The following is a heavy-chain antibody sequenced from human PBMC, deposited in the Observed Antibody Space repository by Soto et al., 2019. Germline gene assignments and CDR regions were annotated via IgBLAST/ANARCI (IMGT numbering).Heavy chain of an antibody. J-gene: IGHJ6*02. D-gene: IGHD2-2*01. V-gene: IGHV1-69*08. Sequence: SVKVSCKASGGTFSSYTISWVRQAPGQGLEWMGRIIPILGTANYAQKFQGRVTITADESTSTAYMELSSLRSEDTAVYYCASRYCSSTSCYYYYYYGMDVWGQGTTVTVSS. CDR2: IIPILGTA. CDR1: GGTFSSYT. CDR3: ASRYCSSTSCYYYYYYGMDV.